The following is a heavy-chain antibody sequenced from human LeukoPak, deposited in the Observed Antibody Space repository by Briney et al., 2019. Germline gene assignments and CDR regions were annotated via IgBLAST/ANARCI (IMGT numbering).Heavy chain of an antibody. D-gene: IGHD4-23*01. CDR1: AFTFSSHW. V-gene: IGHV3-74*01. CDR2: VSPDGTNT. Sequence: GGSLRLSCAASAFTFSSHWMHWVRQAPGKGLEWVSRVSPDGTNTNYADSVRGRFTISRDNAKNTPYLQMNSLRAEDTAVYHCARDYVGGRRALDIWGQGTGVTVSS. J-gene: IGHJ3*02. CDR3: ARDYVGGRRALDI.